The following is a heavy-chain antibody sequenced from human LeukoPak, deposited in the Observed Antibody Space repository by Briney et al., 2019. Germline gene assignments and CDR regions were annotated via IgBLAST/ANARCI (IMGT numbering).Heavy chain of an antibody. CDR1: GLTISSYS. D-gene: IGHD3-10*02. Sequence: GGSLRLSCAASGLTISSYSMNWVRQAPGKGLQWVSYISSSTIYYADSVKGRFTISRDNAKNSLYLQMNSLRAEDTAVYYCAELGITMIGGVWGKGTTVTISS. J-gene: IGHJ6*04. CDR2: ISSSTI. V-gene: IGHV3-48*04. CDR3: AELGITMIGGV.